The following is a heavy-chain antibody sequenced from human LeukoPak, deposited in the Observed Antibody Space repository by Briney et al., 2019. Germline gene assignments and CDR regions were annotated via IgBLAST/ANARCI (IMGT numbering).Heavy chain of an antibody. J-gene: IGHJ4*02. CDR3: ARDLGINTGWYGFDS. D-gene: IGHD6-19*01. CDR2: IHASEIT. V-gene: IGHV4-4*07. CDR1: GGSINVDYITDY. Sequence: PSETLSLTCNVSGGSINVDYITDYWSWLRQPAGKGLEWIGRIHASEITSYNPSFRGRVTVSLDKSMNQVSLHLASVTAADTAVYYCARDLGINTGWYGFDSWGLGILVTVSS.